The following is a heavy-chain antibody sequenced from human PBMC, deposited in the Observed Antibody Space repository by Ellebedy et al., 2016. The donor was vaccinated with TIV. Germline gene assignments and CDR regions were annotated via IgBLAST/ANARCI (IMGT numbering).Heavy chain of an antibody. CDR3: TRYGSGSYY. CDR2: IRSKANSYAT. J-gene: IGHJ4*02. Sequence: GESLKISXAASGFTFSGSAMHWVRQASGKGLEWVGRIRSKANSYATAYAASVKGRFTISRDDSKNTAYLQMNSLKTEDTAVYYCTRYGSGSYYWGQGTLVTVSS. V-gene: IGHV3-73*01. CDR1: GFTFSGSA. D-gene: IGHD3-10*01.